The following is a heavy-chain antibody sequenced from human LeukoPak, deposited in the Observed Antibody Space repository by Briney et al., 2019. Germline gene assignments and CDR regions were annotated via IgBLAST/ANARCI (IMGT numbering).Heavy chain of an antibody. CDR3: AMTTVTAYSFYYGIDV. V-gene: IGHV3-30*03. CDR2: ISYDGSNK. CDR1: GFTFSSYE. Sequence: PGGSLRLSCAASGFTFSSYEMNWVRQAPGKGLEWVAVISYDGSNKYYVDPVQGRFTISRDNSKNTVSLQMNGLRAEDTAVYHCAMTTVTAYSFYYGIDVWGQGTTVTVS. J-gene: IGHJ6*02. D-gene: IGHD4-17*01.